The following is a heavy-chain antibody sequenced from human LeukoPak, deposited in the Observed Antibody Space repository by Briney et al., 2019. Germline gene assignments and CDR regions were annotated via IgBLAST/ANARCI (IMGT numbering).Heavy chain of an antibody. J-gene: IGHJ4*02. CDR3: ARLVYDTSDYYYFDY. Sequence: KTSETLSLTCTVSGGSISRYYWIWIRQPPGKGLECIGYIYYSGSTNYNPSLKSRVTISVDTSKNQFSLKLSSVTAADTAVYYCARLVYDTSDYYYFDYWGQGTLVTVSS. CDR2: IYYSGST. CDR1: GGSISRYY. V-gene: IGHV4-59*01. D-gene: IGHD3-22*01.